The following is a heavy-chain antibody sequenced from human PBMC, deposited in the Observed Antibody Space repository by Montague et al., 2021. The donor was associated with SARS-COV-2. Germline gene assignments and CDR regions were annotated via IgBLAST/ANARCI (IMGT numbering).Heavy chain of an antibody. J-gene: IGHJ4*02. Sequence: PALVKPTQTLTLTCTFSGFSLTTSAVGVGWIRQPPGKALEWLAVIYWDDDKRYSPSLKSRLTITKDISKNQVVLIVTNMDPVDTGTYYCAHSRGGGNSAVSGXWGQGTLVTVSS. CDR3: AHSRGGGNSAVSGX. CDR1: GFSLTTSAVG. V-gene: IGHV2-5*02. D-gene: IGHD4-23*01. CDR2: IYWDDDK.